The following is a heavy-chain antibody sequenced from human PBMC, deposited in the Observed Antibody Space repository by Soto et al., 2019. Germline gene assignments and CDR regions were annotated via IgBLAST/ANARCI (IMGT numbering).Heavy chain of an antibody. J-gene: IGHJ3*02. CDR2: TYYRSKWYN. V-gene: IGHV6-1*01. Sequence: SQTLSLTCAISGDSVSSNSAAWNWIRQSPSRGLEWLGRTYYRSKWYNDYAVSVKSRITINPDTSKNQFSLQLNSVTPEDTAVYYCARVRGFIAVAKGVHHAFDIWGQGTMVTV. CDR3: ARVRGFIAVAKGVHHAFDI. CDR1: GDSVSSNSAA. D-gene: IGHD6-19*01.